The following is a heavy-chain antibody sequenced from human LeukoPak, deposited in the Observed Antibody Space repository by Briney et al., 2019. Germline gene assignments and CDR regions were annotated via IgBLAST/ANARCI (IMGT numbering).Heavy chain of an antibody. CDR3: AKGWELLRSGYFDY. J-gene: IGHJ4*02. CDR1: EFSVGSNY. D-gene: IGHD1-26*01. CDR2: ISGSGGST. Sequence: GGSLRLSCAASEFSVGSNYMTWVRQAPGKGLEWVSAISGSGGSTYYADSVKGRFTISRDNSKNTLYLQMNSLRAEDTAVYYCAKGWELLRSGYFDYWGQGTLVTVSS. V-gene: IGHV3-23*01.